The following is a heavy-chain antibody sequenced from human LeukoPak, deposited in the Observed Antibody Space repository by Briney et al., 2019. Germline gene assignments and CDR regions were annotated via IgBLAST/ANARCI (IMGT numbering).Heavy chain of an antibody. CDR3: TRGMYQFDY. V-gene: IGHV3-49*03. D-gene: IGHD2-2*01. Sequence: GGSLRLSCTASGFKFGDFAMSWFRQAPGKGLEWVGFIRSKPYGATTQYAASVKGRFTISRDDSKSIAYLQMNSLKTEDTALYYCTRGMYQFDYWGQGTLVTVSS. J-gene: IGHJ4*02. CDR2: IRSKPYGATT. CDR1: GFKFGDFA.